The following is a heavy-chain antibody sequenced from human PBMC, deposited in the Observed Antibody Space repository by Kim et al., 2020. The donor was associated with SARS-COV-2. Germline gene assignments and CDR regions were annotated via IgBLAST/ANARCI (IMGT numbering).Heavy chain of an antibody. J-gene: IGHJ6*02. V-gene: IGHV3-23*01. D-gene: IGHD3-22*01. Sequence: VKGRFTTSRDNSKNTLYLQMNSQRAEDTAVYYCAKFSGYYNYYYYYGMDVWGQGTTVTVS. CDR3: AKFSGYYNYYYYYGMDV.